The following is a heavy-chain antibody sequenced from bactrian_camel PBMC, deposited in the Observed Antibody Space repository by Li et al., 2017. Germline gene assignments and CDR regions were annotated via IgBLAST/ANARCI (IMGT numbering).Heavy chain of an antibody. V-gene: IGHV3-1*01. J-gene: IGHJ4*01. CDR2: VNIGGRGT. CDR1: GSTFDDYA. D-gene: IGHD5*01. CDR3: AKLGTRWSEFPY. Sequence: VQLVESGGGLVQPGGSLRLSCATSGSTFDDYAMSWVRRAPGKGLEWVSAVNIGGRGTDYSESVKGRFTISRDNAKNTLYLQLNSLKTEDTAMYYCAKLGTRWSEFPYWGQGTQVTVS.